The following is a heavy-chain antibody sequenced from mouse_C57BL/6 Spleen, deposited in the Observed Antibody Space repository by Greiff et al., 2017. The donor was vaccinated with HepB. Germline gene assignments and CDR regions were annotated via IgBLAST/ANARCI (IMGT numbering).Heavy chain of an antibody. CDR1: GYTFTSYG. CDR3: KAMDY. Sequence: QVQLQQSGAELARPGASVKLSCKASGYTFTSYGISWVKQRTGQGLGWIGEIYPRSGNTYYNEKFKGKATLTADKSSSTAYMELRSLTSEDSAVYFCKAMDYWGQGTSVTVSS. J-gene: IGHJ4*01. CDR2: IYPRSGNT. V-gene: IGHV1-81*01.